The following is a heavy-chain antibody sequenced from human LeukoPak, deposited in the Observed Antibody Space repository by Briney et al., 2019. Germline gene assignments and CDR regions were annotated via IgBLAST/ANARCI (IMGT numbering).Heavy chain of an antibody. CDR1: GYTFTAYY. V-gene: IGHV1-46*01. J-gene: IGHJ5*02. CDR2: INPSGDST. CDR3: ARAGGSGSYSAFWFDP. D-gene: IGHD1-26*01. Sequence: ASVKVSCKASGYTFTAYYMHWVRQAPGQGLEWMGIINPSGDSTSYAQKFQGRVTMTRDTSTSTVYMELSSLRSEDTAVYYCARAGGSGSYSAFWFDPWGQGTLVTVSS.